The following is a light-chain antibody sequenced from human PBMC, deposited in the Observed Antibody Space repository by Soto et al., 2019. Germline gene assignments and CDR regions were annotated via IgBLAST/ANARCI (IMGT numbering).Light chain of an antibody. V-gene: IGKV1-5*03. CDR3: QQYTGYPWT. J-gene: IGKJ1*01. CDR2: KAS. CDR1: QGLSGW. Sequence: DIQMTQSPSTLSASVGDRVTITCRASQGLSGWLAWFQQKPGGAPKLLIYKASILQSGVPSRFSGSGSGTDFTLTISGLQPDDFATYYCQQYTGYPWTFGQGTNVEIQ.